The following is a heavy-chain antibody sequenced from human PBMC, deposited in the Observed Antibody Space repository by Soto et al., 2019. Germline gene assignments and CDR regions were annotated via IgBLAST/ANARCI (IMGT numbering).Heavy chain of an antibody. CDR3: ARDGLDFWSGYRPFDF. J-gene: IGHJ4*02. V-gene: IGHV4-30-4*01. Sequence: SETLSLTCTVSGGSIISGDYYWSWIRQSPGKGLEWIGYIYYSGSTYYNPSLKSRVTISIDTSKNQFSLKLTSVTAADTAVYYCARDGLDFWSGYRPFDFWGQGTLVT. D-gene: IGHD3-3*01. CDR1: GGSIISGDYY. CDR2: IYYSGST.